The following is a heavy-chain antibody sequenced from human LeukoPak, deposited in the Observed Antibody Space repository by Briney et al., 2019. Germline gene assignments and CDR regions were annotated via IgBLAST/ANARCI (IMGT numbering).Heavy chain of an antibody. V-gene: IGHV4-59*01. CDR2: IYYSGST. Sequence: SETLSLTCTVSGGSISSYYWSWIRQPPGKGLEWIGYIYYSGSTNYNPSLKSRVTISVDTSKNQFSLKLSSVTAADTAVYHCARVISGYPPFMDVWGQGTTVTVSS. CDR1: GGSISSYY. J-gene: IGHJ6*02. CDR3: ARVISGYPPFMDV. D-gene: IGHD3-22*01.